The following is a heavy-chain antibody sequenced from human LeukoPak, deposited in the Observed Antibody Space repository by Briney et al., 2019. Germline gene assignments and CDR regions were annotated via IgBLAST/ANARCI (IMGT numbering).Heavy chain of an antibody. CDR2: ISGSGGST. J-gene: IGHJ5*02. D-gene: IGHD3-10*01. CDR1: GFTFSSYA. Sequence: GGSLRLSCAASGFTFSSYAMSWVRQAPGKGLEWVSAISGSGGSTYYADSVKGRFTISRDNSKNTLYLQMNSLRAEDTAVYYCAKEGGLWFGELISYWFDPWGQGTLVTVSS. V-gene: IGHV3-23*01. CDR3: AKEGGLWFGELISYWFDP.